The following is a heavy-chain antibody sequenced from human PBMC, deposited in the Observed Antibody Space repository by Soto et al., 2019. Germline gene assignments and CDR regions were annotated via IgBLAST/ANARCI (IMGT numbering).Heavy chain of an antibody. CDR2: IYYSGST. D-gene: IGHD3-10*01. V-gene: IGHV4-59*01. J-gene: IGHJ4*02. CDR3: AGGSGSYIAAGPLY. CDR1: GGSISSYY. Sequence: SETLSLTCTVSGGSISSYYWSWIRQPPGKGLEWIGYIYYSGSTNYNPSLKSRVTISVDTSKNQFSLKLSSVTAADTAVYYCAGGSGSYIAAGPLYWGQGTLVTVSS.